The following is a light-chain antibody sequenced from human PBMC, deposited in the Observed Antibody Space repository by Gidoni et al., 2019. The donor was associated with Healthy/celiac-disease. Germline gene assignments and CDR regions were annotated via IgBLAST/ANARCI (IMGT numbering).Light chain of an antibody. CDR3: QAWDSSAVV. CDR2: QDS. CDR1: EWGDRY. J-gene: IGLJ2*01. Sequence: SYELTQPPSVSVSPGQTASITCSGDEWGDRYACWYQQKPGQSPVLVIYQDSKRPSGIPERFSGSNSGNTATLTIGGTQAMDEANDYCQAWDSSAVVFGGGTELTVL. V-gene: IGLV3-1*01.